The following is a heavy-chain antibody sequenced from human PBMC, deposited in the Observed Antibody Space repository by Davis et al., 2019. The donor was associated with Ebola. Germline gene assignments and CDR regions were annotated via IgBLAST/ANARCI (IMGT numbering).Heavy chain of an antibody. CDR2: IIPIFGTA. V-gene: IGHV1-69*06. CDR3: ARDRDCSGGSCYSGWFDP. D-gene: IGHD2-15*01. J-gene: IGHJ5*02. CDR1: GGTFSSYA. Sequence: SVNVSCKASGGTFSSYAISWVRQAPGQGLEWMGGIIPIFGTANYAQKFQGRVTITADKSTSTAYMELSSLRSEDTAVYYCARDRDCSGGSCYSGWFDPWGQGTLVTVSS.